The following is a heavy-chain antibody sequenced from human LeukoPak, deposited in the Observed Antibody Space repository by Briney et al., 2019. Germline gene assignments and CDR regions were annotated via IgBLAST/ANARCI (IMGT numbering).Heavy chain of an antibody. CDR2: ISSGSNYI. D-gene: IGHD2-15*01. CDR3: ARVGCSGGTCYDY. Sequence: GGPLRLSCAASGFTFSSYSMYWIRQAPGKGLEWVSFISSGSNYIYYTDPVKGRFTISRDNAKNSLYLQMNSLKVEDTAIYYCARVGCSGGTCYDYWGQGTLVTVSS. J-gene: IGHJ4*02. CDR1: GFTFSSYS. V-gene: IGHV3-21*01.